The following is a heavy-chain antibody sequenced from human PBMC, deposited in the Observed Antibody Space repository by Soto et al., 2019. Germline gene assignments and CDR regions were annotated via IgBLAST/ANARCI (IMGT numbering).Heavy chain of an antibody. V-gene: IGHV3-7*03. J-gene: IGHJ4*02. CDR3: ARDLSGDLDY. CDR2: IKQDGSEK. D-gene: IGHD4-17*01. CDR1: GFTFSSYW. Sequence: EVQLVESGGGLVQPGGSLRLSCAASGFTFSSYWMSWVRQPPGKGLEGVANIKQDGSEKYYVDSVKGRFTISRDNPKNSLYLQMNSLRAEDTAVYYCARDLSGDLDYWGQGTLVTVSS.